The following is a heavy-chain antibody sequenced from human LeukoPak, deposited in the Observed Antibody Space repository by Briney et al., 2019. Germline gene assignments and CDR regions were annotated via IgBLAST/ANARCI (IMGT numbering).Heavy chain of an antibody. Sequence: GGSLRLSCAASGFTFSSYGMSWVRQAPGKGLEWVSAISGSGGSTYYADSVKGRFTISRDNSKNTLYLQMNSLRAEDTAVYYCAKDLSEYCGGDCYFDYWGQGTLVTVSS. V-gene: IGHV3-23*01. J-gene: IGHJ4*02. CDR3: AKDLSEYCGGDCYFDY. CDR1: GFTFSSYG. CDR2: ISGSGGST. D-gene: IGHD2-21*02.